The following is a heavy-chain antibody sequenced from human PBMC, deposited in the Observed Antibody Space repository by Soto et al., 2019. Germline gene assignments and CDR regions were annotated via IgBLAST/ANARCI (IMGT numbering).Heavy chain of an antibody. CDR1: GFIFSSYG. D-gene: IGHD3-3*01. Sequence: QVQLVVSGGGVVQPGRSLRLSCAASGFIFSSYGMHWVRQAPGKGLECVAVISYDGSNKYYADSVKGRFTISRDNSKNTLYLQMNSLRAEDTAVYYCAKDHTYYDFWSGYFDYWGQGTLVTVSS. CDR2: ISYDGSNK. CDR3: AKDHTYYDFWSGYFDY. V-gene: IGHV3-30*18. J-gene: IGHJ4*02.